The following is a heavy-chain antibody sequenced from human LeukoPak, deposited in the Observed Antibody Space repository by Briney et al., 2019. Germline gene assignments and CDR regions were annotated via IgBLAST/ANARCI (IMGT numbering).Heavy chain of an antibody. CDR3: ARGAYYYED. V-gene: IGHV3-30*03. D-gene: IGHD3-22*01. J-gene: IGHJ4*02. Sequence: AGGSLRLSCAASGFSFSSYGLNWVRQAPGKGLEWVAVISYDGSNEYYADSVKGRFTISRDNAKNSLYLQMNSLRAEDTAVYYCARGAYYYEDWGQGTLVTVSS. CDR2: ISYDGSNE. CDR1: GFSFSSYG.